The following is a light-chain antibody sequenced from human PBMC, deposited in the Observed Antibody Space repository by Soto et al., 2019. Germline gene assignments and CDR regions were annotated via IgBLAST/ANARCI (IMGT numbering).Light chain of an antibody. J-gene: IGKJ1*01. V-gene: IGKV1-5*03. CDR2: MAS. CDR1: QSISTW. Sequence: DIQMTQSPSTLSASVGDRVTITCRASQSISTWLAWYQQKPGKAPKLLIYMASTLESGVPSRFSGSASGTEFTLTISSLQPDDFATYYCQQHNSYPATFGPGTQVEIK. CDR3: QQHNSYPAT.